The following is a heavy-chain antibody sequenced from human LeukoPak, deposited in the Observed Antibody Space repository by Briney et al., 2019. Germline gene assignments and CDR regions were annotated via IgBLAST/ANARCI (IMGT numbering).Heavy chain of an antibody. D-gene: IGHD4-11*01. Sequence: SETLSLTCAVYGGSFSGYYWSWIRQPPGKGLEWIGEINHSGSTNYNPSLKSRATISVDTSKNQFSLKLSSVTAADTAVYYCARRLGYSKGGFDYWGQGTLVTVSS. CDR3: ARRLGYSKGGFDY. V-gene: IGHV4-34*01. J-gene: IGHJ4*02. CDR1: GGSFSGYY. CDR2: INHSGST.